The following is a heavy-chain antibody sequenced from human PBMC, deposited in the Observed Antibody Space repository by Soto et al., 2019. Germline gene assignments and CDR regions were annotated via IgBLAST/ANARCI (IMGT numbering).Heavy chain of an antibody. Sequence: QVQLVQSGAEVKKPGSSVKVSCKASGGTFSSYAISWVRQAPGQGLEWMGGIIPIFGTANYAQKFQGRVTITADESTSTAYMELSSLRSEDTAVYYCASGNGLRVPDYGDYERSLAGGDYWGQGTLVTVSS. CDR1: GGTFSSYA. V-gene: IGHV1-69*12. CDR3: ASGNGLRVPDYGDYERSLAGGDY. CDR2: IIPIFGTA. D-gene: IGHD4-17*01. J-gene: IGHJ4*02.